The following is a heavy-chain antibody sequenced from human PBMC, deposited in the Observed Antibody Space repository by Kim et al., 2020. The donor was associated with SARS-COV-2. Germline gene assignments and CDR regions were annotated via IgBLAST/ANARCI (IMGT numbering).Heavy chain of an antibody. V-gene: IGHV3-21*01. CDR3: AREKQDGYNGYWYFDL. Sequence: GGSLRLSCAASGFTFSSYSMNWVRQAPGKGLEWVSSISSSSSYIYYSDSVKGRFTISRDNAKNSLYLQMNSLRAEDTAVYYCAREKQDGYNGYWYFDLWGSGTLVTVSS. CDR2: ISSSSSYI. D-gene: IGHD5-12*01. J-gene: IGHJ2*01. CDR1: GFTFSSYS.